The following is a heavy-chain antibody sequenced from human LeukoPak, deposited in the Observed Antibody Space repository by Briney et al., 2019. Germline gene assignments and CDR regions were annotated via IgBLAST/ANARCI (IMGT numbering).Heavy chain of an antibody. J-gene: IGHJ4*02. V-gene: IGHV3-43*01. CDR1: GFTFDDYT. CDR2: ISWDGGST. CDR3: ASRARYCGGDCYPI. Sequence: PGGSLRLSCAASGFTFDDYTMHWVRQAPGKGLEWVSLISWDGGSTYYADSVKGRFTISRDNAKNSLYLQMNSLRAEDTAVYYCASRARYCGGDCYPIWGQGTLVTVSS. D-gene: IGHD2-21*02.